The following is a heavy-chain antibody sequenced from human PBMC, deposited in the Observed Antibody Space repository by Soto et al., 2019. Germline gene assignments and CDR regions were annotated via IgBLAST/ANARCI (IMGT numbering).Heavy chain of an antibody. D-gene: IGHD3-10*01. J-gene: IGHJ4*02. Sequence: SETLSLTCTASGGSISSSSYYWGWIRQPPGKGLEWIGSIYYSGSTYYNPSLKSRVTISVDTSKNQFSLKLSSVTAADTAVYYCASLGITMVRGVHNWGQETLVTVSS. V-gene: IGHV4-39*01. CDR1: GGSISSSSYY. CDR2: IYYSGST. CDR3: ASLGITMVRGVHN.